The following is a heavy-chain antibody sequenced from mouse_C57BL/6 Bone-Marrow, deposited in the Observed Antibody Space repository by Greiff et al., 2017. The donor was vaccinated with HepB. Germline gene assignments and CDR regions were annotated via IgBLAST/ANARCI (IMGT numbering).Heavy chain of an antibody. CDR3: ARGYAYYFDY. D-gene: IGHD6-5*01. Sequence: DVHLVESEGGLVQPGSSMKLSCTASGFTFSDYYMAWVRQVPEKGLEWVANINYDGSSTYYLDSLKSRFIISRDNAKNILYLQMSSLKSEDTATYYCARGYAYYFDYWGQGTTLTVSS. CDR2: INYDGSST. J-gene: IGHJ2*01. V-gene: IGHV5-16*01. CDR1: GFTFSDYY.